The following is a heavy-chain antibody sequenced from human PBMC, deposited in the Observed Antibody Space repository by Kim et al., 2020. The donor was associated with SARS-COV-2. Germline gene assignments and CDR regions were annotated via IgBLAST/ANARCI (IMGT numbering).Heavy chain of an antibody. D-gene: IGHD3-10*01. V-gene: IGHV4-34*01. J-gene: IGHJ4*02. CDR1: GGSFSGYY. Sequence: SETLSLTCAVYGGSFSGYYWSWIRQPPGKGLEWIGEINHSGSTNYNPSLKSRVTISVDTSKNQFSLKLSSVTAADTAVYYCARGAMVRGVIISGWGQGTLVTVSS. CDR2: INHSGST. CDR3: ARGAMVRGVIISG.